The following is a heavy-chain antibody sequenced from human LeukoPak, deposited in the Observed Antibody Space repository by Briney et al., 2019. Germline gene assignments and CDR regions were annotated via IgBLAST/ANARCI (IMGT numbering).Heavy chain of an antibody. CDR1: GGTFSSYA. D-gene: IGHD3-16*02. V-gene: IGHV1-69*05. CDR2: IIPIFGTA. Sequence: ASVKVSCKASGGTFSSYAISWVRQAPGQGLEWMGGIIPIFGTANYAQKFQGRVTITTDESTGTAYMELSSLRSEDTAVYYCASQNPLRLGELSSNNWLDPWGQGTLVTVSS. CDR3: ASQNPLRLGELSSNNWLDP. J-gene: IGHJ5*02.